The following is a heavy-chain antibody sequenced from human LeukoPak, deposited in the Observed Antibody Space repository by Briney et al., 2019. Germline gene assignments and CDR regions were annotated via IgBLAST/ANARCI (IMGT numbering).Heavy chain of an antibody. CDR3: AREGGRLLHYCGGECSGNI. CDR1: GGSISSSSYY. CDR2: IYYSGST. V-gene: IGHV4-39*07. D-gene: IGHD2-21*01. Sequence: SETLSLTCTVSGGSISSSSYYWGWIRQPPGKGLEWIGSIYYSGSTYYNPSLKSRVTISVDTSKNQFSLNLRSATAADTAVYFCAREGGRLLHYCGGECSGNIWGQGTMVTVSS. J-gene: IGHJ3*02.